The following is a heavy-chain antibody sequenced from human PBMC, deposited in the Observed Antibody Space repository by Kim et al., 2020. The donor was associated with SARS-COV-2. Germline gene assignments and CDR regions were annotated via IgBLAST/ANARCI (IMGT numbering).Heavy chain of an antibody. Sequence: SETLSLTCTVSGGSVSSSSYYWGWIRQPPGKGLEWIGNIYYTGSTYYNPSLKSRVTISVDTSKNQFSLKLSSLTAADTAGYYCARLEYSSSSRLFDPWGQGTLVNVSA. CDR1: GGSVSSSSYY. CDR3: ARLEYSSSSRLFDP. D-gene: IGHD6-6*01. J-gene: IGHJ5*02. CDR2: IYYTGST. V-gene: IGHV4-39*01.